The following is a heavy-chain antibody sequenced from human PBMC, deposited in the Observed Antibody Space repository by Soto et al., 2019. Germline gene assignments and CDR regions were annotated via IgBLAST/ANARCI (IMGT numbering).Heavy chain of an antibody. V-gene: IGHV4-39*01. Sequence: SETLSLTCTVSGASISTSSYYWGWIRQPPGKGMEWIGSIYYGGSTYYNPSLKSRVTISVDTSQNQFSLNVSSVTAADTAVYYCARPKKGTGDMFWYFDVWGRGTLVTVSS. J-gene: IGHJ2*01. D-gene: IGHD7-27*01. CDR2: IYYGGST. CDR1: GASISTSSYY. CDR3: ARPKKGTGDMFWYFDV.